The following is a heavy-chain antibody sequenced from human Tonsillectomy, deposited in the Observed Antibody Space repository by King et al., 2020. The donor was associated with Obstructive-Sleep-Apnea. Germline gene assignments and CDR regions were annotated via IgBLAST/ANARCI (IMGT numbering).Heavy chain of an antibody. CDR1: GYTFTDHY. V-gene: IGHV1-2*02. J-gene: IGHJ6*02. Sequence: QLVQSGAAVKKPGASVKVSCKASGYTFTDHYMHWVRQAPGQGLEWLGWINPNRGDTTYAQKFQGRVTMTRDTSITTAYMQLSRLRSDDTAVYYCARVRRGSYWGGGLDVWGQGTTVTVS. D-gene: IGHD1-26*01. CDR3: ARVRRGSYWGGGLDV. CDR2: INPNRGDT.